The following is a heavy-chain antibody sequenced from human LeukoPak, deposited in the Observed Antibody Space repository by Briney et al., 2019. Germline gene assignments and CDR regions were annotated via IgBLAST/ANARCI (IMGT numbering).Heavy chain of an antibody. D-gene: IGHD6-19*01. V-gene: IGHV3-23*01. Sequence: GGSLRLSCAASGFTFSSYAMSWVRQAPGKGLEWVSAISGSDGSTYYADSVKGRFTISRDYSKNTLYLQMNSLRAEDTALYYCAKFLAVADFDYWGQGTLVTVSS. CDR1: GFTFSSYA. CDR3: AKFLAVADFDY. CDR2: ISGSDGST. J-gene: IGHJ4*02.